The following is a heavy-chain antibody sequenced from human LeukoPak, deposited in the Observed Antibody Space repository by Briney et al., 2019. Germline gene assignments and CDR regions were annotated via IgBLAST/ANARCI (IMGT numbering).Heavy chain of an antibody. Sequence: GASVKVSCKASGYTFTGYYMHWVRQAPGQGLEWMGWINPNSGGTNYAQKFQGRVTMTRDTSISTAYMELSRLRSDDTAVYYCARVEPGYGDYGFYFDYWGQGTLVTVSS. J-gene: IGHJ4*02. CDR1: GYTFTGYY. CDR2: INPNSGGT. CDR3: ARVEPGYGDYGFYFDY. V-gene: IGHV1-2*02. D-gene: IGHD4-17*01.